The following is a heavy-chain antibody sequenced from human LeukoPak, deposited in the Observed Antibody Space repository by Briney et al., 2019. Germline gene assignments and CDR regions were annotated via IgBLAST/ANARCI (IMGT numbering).Heavy chain of an antibody. V-gene: IGHV3-23*01. Sequence: PGGSLRLSCAASGFTFSSYAMSWVRQAPGKGLEWVSAISGSGGSTYYADSVKGRFTISRDNSKNTLYLQMNSLRAGDTAVYYCAKDGYCSSASCMLEYFQHWGQGTLVTVSS. D-gene: IGHD2-2*03. CDR1: GFTFSSYA. J-gene: IGHJ1*01. CDR3: AKDGYCSSASCMLEYFQH. CDR2: ISGSGGST.